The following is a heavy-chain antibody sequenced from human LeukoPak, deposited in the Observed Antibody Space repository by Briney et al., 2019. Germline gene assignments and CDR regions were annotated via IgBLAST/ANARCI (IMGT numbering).Heavy chain of an antibody. D-gene: IGHD6-13*01. V-gene: IGHV3-23*01. CDR3: AKEGGSSTWYDGWFDP. Sequence: GGSLRLSCAASGFTFSSYAMSWVRQASGKALECVSGNSGSGGSTYYADSVKGRFTIPRDTSKNTLYLQMNTLRAEDTAVYYCAKEGGSSTWYDGWFDPWGQGTLVTVSS. CDR1: GFTFSSYA. J-gene: IGHJ5*02. CDR2: NSGSGGST.